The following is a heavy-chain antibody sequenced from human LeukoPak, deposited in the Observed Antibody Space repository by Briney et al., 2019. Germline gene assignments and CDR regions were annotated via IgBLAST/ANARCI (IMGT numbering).Heavy chain of an antibody. J-gene: IGHJ3*01. CDR1: GGSISSSSYY. CDR3: AGEGNSYGFRAFDV. V-gene: IGHV4-61*05. CDR2: IYYSGST. D-gene: IGHD5-18*01. Sequence: NPSETLSLTCTVSGGSISSSSYYWGWIRQPPGKGLEWIGYIYYSGSTKYNPSLESRVALSVDTSKKQFSLKLSSVTAADTAVYYCAGEGNSYGFRAFDVWGQGTMVTVSS.